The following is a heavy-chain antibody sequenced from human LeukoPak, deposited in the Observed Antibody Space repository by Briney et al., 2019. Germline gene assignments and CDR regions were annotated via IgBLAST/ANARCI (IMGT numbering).Heavy chain of an antibody. CDR3: ARDAGYCTGGSCWYFDH. D-gene: IGHD2-15*01. Sequence: TSETLSLTCAVYGGSFSGYYWSWIRQPPGKGLEWIGEINHSGSTNYNPSLKSRVTISVDTSKNQFSLKLSSVTAADTAVYYCARDAGYCTGGSCWYFDHWGQGTLVTVSS. J-gene: IGHJ4*02. V-gene: IGHV4-34*01. CDR1: GGSFSGYY. CDR2: INHSGST.